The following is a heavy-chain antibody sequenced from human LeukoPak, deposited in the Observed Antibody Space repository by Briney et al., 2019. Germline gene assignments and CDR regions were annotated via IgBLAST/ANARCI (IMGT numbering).Heavy chain of an antibody. D-gene: IGHD2-2*01. CDR2: INGGGGST. CDR3: AKEGGKSSSSCYYFDH. Sequence: PGGSLRLSCAASGFTFSSYAMTWVRQAPGKGLEWVSVINGGGGSTFYADSVKGRLTISRDNSKNTLYLQMNSLRAEDTAVYYCAKEGGKSSSSCYYFDHWGQGSLVTVSS. V-gene: IGHV3-23*01. CDR1: GFTFSSYA. J-gene: IGHJ4*02.